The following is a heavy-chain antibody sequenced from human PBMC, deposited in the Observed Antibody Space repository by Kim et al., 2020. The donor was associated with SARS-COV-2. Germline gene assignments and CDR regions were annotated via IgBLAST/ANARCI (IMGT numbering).Heavy chain of an antibody. CDR3: AREGCSGGSCYSVYFDY. CDR1: GFTVSSNY. J-gene: IGHJ4*02. CDR2: IYSGGST. D-gene: IGHD2-15*01. V-gene: IGHV3-66*01. Sequence: GGSLRLSCAASGFTVSSNYRSWVRQAPGKGLERVSVIYSGGSTYYADSVKGRYTISRDNSKNTLDLQMNSLRAEDTAVYYCAREGCSGGSCYSVYFDYWGQGTLVTVSS.